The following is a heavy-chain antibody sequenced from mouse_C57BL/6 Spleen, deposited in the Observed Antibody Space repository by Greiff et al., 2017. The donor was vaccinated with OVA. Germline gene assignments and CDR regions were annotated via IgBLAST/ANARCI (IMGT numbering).Heavy chain of an antibody. CDR3: ARRTTVVPYAMDY. V-gene: IGHV1-18*01. CDR1: GYTFTDYN. Sequence: EVKLQESGPELVKPGASVKIPCKASGYTFTDYNMDWVKQSHGKSLEWIGDINPNNGGTIYNQKFKGKATLTVDKSSSTAYMELRSLTSEDTAVYYCARRTTVVPYAMDYWGQGTSVTVSS. CDR2: INPNNGGT. J-gene: IGHJ4*01. D-gene: IGHD1-1*01.